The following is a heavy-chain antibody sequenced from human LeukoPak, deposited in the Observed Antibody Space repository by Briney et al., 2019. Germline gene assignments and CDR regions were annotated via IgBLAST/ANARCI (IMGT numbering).Heavy chain of an antibody. CDR3: TRQRIAATSSNPIFES. CDR1: GASISSSSFY. V-gene: IGHV4-39*01. Sequence: KPSETLSLTCSVSGASISSSSFYWGWVRQPPGKGLEWIGTIYYSGSTYYNPSLKSPVTISVDTSKNVFSLKLSSVTAADTAVYYCTRQRIAATSSNPIFESWGQGTLVSVSS. CDR2: IYYSGST. D-gene: IGHD6-13*01. J-gene: IGHJ4*02.